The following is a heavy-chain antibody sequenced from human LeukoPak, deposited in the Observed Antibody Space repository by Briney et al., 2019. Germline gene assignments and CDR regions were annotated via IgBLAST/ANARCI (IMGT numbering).Heavy chain of an antibody. V-gene: IGHV4-59*01. CDR2: IYYSGST. CDR3: ARDTRSGSYGILDY. CDR1: GGSISIYY. Sequence: SETLSLTCTVCGGSISIYYWSWIRQPPGKGLEWIGYIYYSGSTNYNPSLKSRVTISVDTSKNQFSLKLSSVTAADTAVYYCARDTRSGSYGILDYWGQGTLVTVSS. D-gene: IGHD1-26*01. J-gene: IGHJ4*02.